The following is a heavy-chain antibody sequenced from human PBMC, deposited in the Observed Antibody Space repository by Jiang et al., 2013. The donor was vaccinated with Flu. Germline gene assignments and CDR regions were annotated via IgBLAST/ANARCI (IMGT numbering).Heavy chain of an antibody. CDR3: ARESFGTYYGSGSELDY. CDR1: GFTFSSYA. D-gene: IGHD3-10*01. CDR2: ISYDGSNK. Sequence: VQLLESGGGVVQPGRSLRLSCAASGFTFSSYAMHWVRQAPGKGLEWVAVISYDGSNKYYADSVKGRFTISRDNSKNTLYLQMNSLRAEDTAVYYCARESFGTYYGSGSELDYWGQGTLVTVSS. V-gene: IGHV3-30-3*01. J-gene: IGHJ4*02.